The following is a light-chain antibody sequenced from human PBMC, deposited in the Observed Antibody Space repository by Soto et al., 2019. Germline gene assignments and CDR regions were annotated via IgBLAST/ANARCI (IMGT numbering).Light chain of an antibody. CDR1: QNISRS. Sequence: EIVMTQSPVTLSVSPGERATLSCRASQNISRSLAWYQQKPGQGPSLLIYGTSTRAGGVPARFSGGGSGTDFTLTISSLQPEDFATYYCQQSYSTPTTFGQGTRLEI. CDR3: QQSYSTPTT. CDR2: GTS. V-gene: IGKV3-15*01. J-gene: IGKJ5*01.